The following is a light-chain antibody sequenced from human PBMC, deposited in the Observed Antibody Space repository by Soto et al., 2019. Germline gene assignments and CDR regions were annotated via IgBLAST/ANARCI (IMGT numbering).Light chain of an antibody. Sequence: QSVLTQPASVSGSPGQSITISCTGTSSDVGGYNYVSWYQQHPGKAPKLMNYDVSNRPSGVSNRFSGSKSGNTASLTISGLQAGDEADYYCSSYTSCSTYVVFGGGTKLTVL. V-gene: IGLV2-14*01. CDR1: SSDVGGYNY. CDR2: DVS. J-gene: IGLJ2*01. CDR3: SSYTSCSTYVV.